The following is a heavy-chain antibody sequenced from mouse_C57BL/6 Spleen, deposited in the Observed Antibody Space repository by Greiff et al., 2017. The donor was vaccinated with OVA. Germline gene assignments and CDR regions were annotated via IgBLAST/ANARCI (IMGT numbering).Heavy chain of an antibody. CDR2: INPNNGGA. V-gene: IGHV1-26*01. J-gene: IGHJ2*01. D-gene: IGHD2-4*01. CDR1: GYTFTDYY. CDR3: AREDYDGGGDC. Sequence: VQLQQSGPELVKPGASVKISCKASGYTFTDYYMNWVKQSHGKSLEWIGDINPNNGGASYNQKFKGKATLTVDKSSSTAYMEIRSLTSEDTAVYYCAREDYDGGGDCWGQGTTLTVSS.